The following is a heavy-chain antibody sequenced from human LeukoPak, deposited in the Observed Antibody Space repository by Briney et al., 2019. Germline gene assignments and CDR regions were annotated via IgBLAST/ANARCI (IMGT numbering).Heavy chain of an antibody. CDR3: TFWNWGPSDY. V-gene: IGHV3-15*01. J-gene: IGHJ4*02. CDR1: GFTFFNAW. Sequence: NPGGSLRLSCAASGFTFFNAWMTWVRQAPGKGLEWVGLIKSKTDGGSIDYGAPVKGRFTISRDDSKNTLYLHMNSLKTEDTAVYYCTFWNWGPSDYWGQGTLVTVSS. CDR2: IKSKTDGGSI. D-gene: IGHD7-27*01.